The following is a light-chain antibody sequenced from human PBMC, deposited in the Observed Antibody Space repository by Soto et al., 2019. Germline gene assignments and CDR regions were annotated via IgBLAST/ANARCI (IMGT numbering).Light chain of an antibody. CDR2: DVS. J-gene: IGLJ1*01. V-gene: IGLV2-11*01. Sequence: QSVEAQPRSVSGSPGQSVTISCTGTSSDVGRYNYVSWYQHHPGKAPKLMIYDVSTRPSGVPDRFSGSKSGTTASLTISGLQAEDEADYYCCSYAGSPYVFGTGTKVTVL. CDR1: SSDVGRYNY. CDR3: CSYAGSPYV.